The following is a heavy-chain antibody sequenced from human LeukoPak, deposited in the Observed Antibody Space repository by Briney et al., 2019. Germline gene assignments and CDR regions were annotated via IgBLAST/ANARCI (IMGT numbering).Heavy chain of an antibody. CDR2: ISYDGSNK. J-gene: IGHJ4*02. CDR3: ARSSPQWLVLGLNFDY. D-gene: IGHD6-19*01. CDR1: GFTFSSYA. V-gene: IGHV3-30*04. Sequence: GGSLRLSCAASGFTFSSYAMHWVRQAPGKGLEWVAVISYDGSNKHYADSVKGRFTISRDNSKNTLYLQMNSLRAEDTAVYYCARSSPQWLVLGLNFDYWGQGTLVTVSS.